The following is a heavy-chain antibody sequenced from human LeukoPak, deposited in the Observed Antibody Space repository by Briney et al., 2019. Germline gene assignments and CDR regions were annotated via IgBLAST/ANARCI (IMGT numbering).Heavy chain of an antibody. CDR3: ARGGARGYADY. CDR1: GGSISSYY. CDR2: IYYSGST. J-gene: IGHJ4*02. Sequence: SEALSLTCTVSGGSISSYYWSWLRQPRGKGLEWIGYIYYSGSTNYNPSLKSRVTISVDTSKNQFSLKLSSVTAADTAVYYCARGGARGYADYSGQGTLVTVSS. D-gene: IGHD5-18*01. V-gene: IGHV4-59*01.